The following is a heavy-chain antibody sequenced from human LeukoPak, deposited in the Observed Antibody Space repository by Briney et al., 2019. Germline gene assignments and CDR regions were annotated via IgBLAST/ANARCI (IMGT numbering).Heavy chain of an antibody. CDR2: IWYDGSNK. Sequence: PGRSLRLSCAASGFTFSSYGMHWVRQALGKGLEWVAVIWYDGSNKYYADSVKGRFTISRDNSKNTLYLQMNSLRAEDTAVYYCAREGGSYPYYYYGMDVWGQGTTVTVSS. J-gene: IGHJ6*02. V-gene: IGHV3-33*01. D-gene: IGHD1-26*01. CDR3: AREGGSYPYYYYGMDV. CDR1: GFTFSSYG.